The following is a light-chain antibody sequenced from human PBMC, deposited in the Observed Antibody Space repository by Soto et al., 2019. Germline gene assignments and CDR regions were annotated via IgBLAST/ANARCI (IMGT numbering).Light chain of an antibody. CDR2: DVS. V-gene: IGLV2-14*01. CDR3: SSYTNSSPFV. CDR1: SSAVGGYNY. Sequence: QSVLTQPASVSGSPGQSITISCTGTSSAVGGYNYVSWYQQHPGKAPKLMIYDVSNWPSGVSNRFSGSKSGNTASLTISGLQAEDEADYYCSSYTNSSPFVFGTGTKVTVL. J-gene: IGLJ1*01.